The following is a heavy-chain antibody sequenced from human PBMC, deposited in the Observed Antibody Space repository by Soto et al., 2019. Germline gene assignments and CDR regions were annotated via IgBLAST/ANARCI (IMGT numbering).Heavy chain of an antibody. D-gene: IGHD6-13*01. CDR1: GKTSTGYY. CDR3: ATRGSSWWESLDY. CDR2: LNTNSGGT. V-gene: IGHV1-2*07. J-gene: IGHJ4*02. Sequence: QVRLEQSGAEVTTPGASVTVYCTTSGKTSTGYYVHCVRQAPGQGLEWMGWLNTNSGGTKFAHKFQARVNMTRDTSIKTVYINVPNLTSDDSAVYYCATRGSSWWESLDYWGQGTRVVVSS.